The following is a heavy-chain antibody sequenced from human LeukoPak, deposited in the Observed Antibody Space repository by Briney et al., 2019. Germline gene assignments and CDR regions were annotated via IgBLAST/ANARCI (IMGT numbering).Heavy chain of an antibody. CDR3: SKGDSSGTHYLDY. V-gene: IGHV3-23*01. Sequence: PGGSLSLSCAASGLTICSYAMSWVRQAPGKRLEWVSTISTSGGTYYSDSVKGRFTISRDNSKNTLYLQMSSLRAEDTAVYYCSKGDSSGTHYLDYWGQGTLLTVSS. CDR1: GLTICSYA. J-gene: IGHJ4*02. D-gene: IGHD1-26*01. CDR2: ISTSGGT.